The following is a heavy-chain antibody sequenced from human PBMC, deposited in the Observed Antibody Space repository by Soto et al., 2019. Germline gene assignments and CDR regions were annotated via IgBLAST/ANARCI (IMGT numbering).Heavy chain of an antibody. V-gene: IGHV3-53*04. CDR3: ARDLLVTCAHQNYYYMAV. J-gene: IGHJ6*03. D-gene: IGHD3-3*02. Sequence: EVQLVESGGGLVQPGGSLRLSCAASGFTVIINYMSWVRQAPGKGLEWVSVIYSGGTTDYADSVKGRFTISRHNSKNTLYRESDSLRPEDPAVYYCARDLLVTCAHQNYYYMAVWCKGTTVTVSS. CDR1: GFTVIINY. CDR2: IYSGGTT.